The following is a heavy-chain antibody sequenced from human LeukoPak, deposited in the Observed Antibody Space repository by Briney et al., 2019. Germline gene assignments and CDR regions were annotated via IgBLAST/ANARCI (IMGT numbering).Heavy chain of an antibody. J-gene: IGHJ5*02. V-gene: IGHV1-2*04. CDR3: ASSGSSWYGPIDP. CDR1: GYTFTGYY. D-gene: IGHD6-13*01. CDR2: INPNSGGT. Sequence: ASVKVSCKASGYTFTGYYMHWVRQAPGQGLEWMGWINPNSGGTNYAQKFQGWVTMTRDTSISTAYMEQRRLRSDDTAVYYCASSGSSWYGPIDPWGQGTLVTVSS.